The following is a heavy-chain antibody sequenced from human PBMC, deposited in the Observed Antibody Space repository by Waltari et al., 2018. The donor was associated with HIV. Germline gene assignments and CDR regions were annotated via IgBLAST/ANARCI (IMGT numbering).Heavy chain of an antibody. CDR1: GYTFTSYD. V-gene: IGHV1-8*01. CDR2: MNPNSGNT. D-gene: IGHD1-1*01. J-gene: IGHJ4*02. Sequence: QVQLVQSGAEVKKPGASVKVSCKASGYTFTSYDINWVRQATGQGLEWMGWMNPNSGNTGYAQKFQGIVTITSNTSISTAYMELISLRSEDTAVYYCARSGFNWNMYYFDYWGQGTLVTVSS. CDR3: ARSGFNWNMYYFDY.